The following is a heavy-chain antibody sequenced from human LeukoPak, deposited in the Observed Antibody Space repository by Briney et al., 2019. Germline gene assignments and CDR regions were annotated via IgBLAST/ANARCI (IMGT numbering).Heavy chain of an antibody. CDR2: VNQGGTEK. Sequence: GGSLRLSCAASGFTFSSYWMSWVRQAPGKGLEWVANVNQGGTEKFYVDSVKGRFTNSRDNAENSLQMNSLRVEDTAVYYCAREHYFYHMDGWGEGTTVTVSS. J-gene: IGHJ6*03. CDR1: GFTFSSYW. V-gene: IGHV3-7*01. CDR3: AREHYFYHMDG.